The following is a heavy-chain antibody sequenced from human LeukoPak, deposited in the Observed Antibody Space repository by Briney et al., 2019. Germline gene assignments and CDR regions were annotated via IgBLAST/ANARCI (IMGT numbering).Heavy chain of an antibody. J-gene: IGHJ4*02. CDR2: IYYSGST. D-gene: IGHD5-12*01. CDR1: GGSISSYY. Sequence: KPSETLSLTCTVSGGSISSYYWSWIRQPPGKGLEWIGYIYYSGSTNYNPSLKSRVTISVDTSKNQFSLKLSSVTAADTAVYYGARVKNSGYDQYYFDYWGQGTLVTVSS. CDR3: ARVKNSGYDQYYFDY. V-gene: IGHV4-59*01.